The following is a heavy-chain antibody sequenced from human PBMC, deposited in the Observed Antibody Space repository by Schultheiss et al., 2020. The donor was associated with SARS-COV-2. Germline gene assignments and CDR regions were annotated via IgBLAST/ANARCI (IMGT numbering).Heavy chain of an antibody. D-gene: IGHD3-22*01. CDR2: ISSSGSTI. V-gene: IGHV3-48*04. Sequence: GGSLRLSCAASGFTFSSYSMNWVRQAPGKGLEWVSYISSSGSTIYYADSVKGRFTISRDNAKNSLYLQMNSLRAEDTAVYYCARSHRDYYDSSGNYNWFDPWGQGTLVTVSS. J-gene: IGHJ5*02. CDR1: GFTFSSYS. CDR3: ARSHRDYYDSSGNYNWFDP.